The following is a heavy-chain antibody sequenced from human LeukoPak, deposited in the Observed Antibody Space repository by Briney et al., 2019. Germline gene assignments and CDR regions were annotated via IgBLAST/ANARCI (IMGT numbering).Heavy chain of an antibody. Sequence: GVSLTLSCAASEFTFSNYAMSWLRQAPGKGLEWVSAISGSGAITDFADSVKGRFTISRDNSKNALYLQMNSLSAEDTDVYYCAKLRGDSRSRYYFDYWGQGTLVTVSS. D-gene: IGHD4-17*01. J-gene: IGHJ4*02. V-gene: IGHV3-23*01. CDR3: AKLRGDSRSRYYFDY. CDR1: EFTFSNYA. CDR2: ISGSGAIT.